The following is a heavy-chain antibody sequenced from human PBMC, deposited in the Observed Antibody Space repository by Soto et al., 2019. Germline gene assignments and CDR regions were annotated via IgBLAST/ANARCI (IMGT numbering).Heavy chain of an antibody. CDR3: ARGTYSGYYYGMDV. V-gene: IGHV3-74*01. CDR2: INSDGSST. CDR1: GFTFSSYW. J-gene: IGHJ6*02. Sequence: GGSLRLSCAASGFTFSSYWMHWVRQAPGKGLVWVSRINSDGSSTSYADSVKGRFTISRDKAKNTLYLQMNSLRAEDTAVYYCARGTYSGYYYGMDVWGQGTTVTVSS. D-gene: IGHD5-12*01.